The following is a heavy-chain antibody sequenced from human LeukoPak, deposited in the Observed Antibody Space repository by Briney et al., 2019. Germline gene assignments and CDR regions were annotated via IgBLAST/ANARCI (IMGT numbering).Heavy chain of an antibody. CDR3: AREYYDSWSGLYYYYMDV. D-gene: IGHD3-3*01. CDR1: GFTVSSNY. J-gene: IGHJ6*03. V-gene: IGHV3-66*02. Sequence: GGSLRLSCAASGFTVSSNYMSWVRQAPGKGLEWVSVIYSGGSTYYADSVKGRFTISRDNSKNTLYLQMNSLRAEDTAVYYCAREYYDSWSGLYYYYMDVWGKGTTVTVSS. CDR2: IYSGGST.